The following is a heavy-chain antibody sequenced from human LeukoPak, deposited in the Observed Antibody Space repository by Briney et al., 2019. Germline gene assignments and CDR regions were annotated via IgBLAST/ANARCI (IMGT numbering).Heavy chain of an antibody. CDR3: ARDLKVRWGSLHYGMDV. Sequence: GGSLRLSCAASGFTFSNYGMHWVRQAPGKGLERVAVIWSDGSNKYYADSVKGRFTISRDNSKNTLYLQMNSLRAEDTAVYYCARDLKVRWGSLHYGMDVWGQGTTVTVSS. CDR1: GFTFSNYG. CDR2: IWSDGSNK. J-gene: IGHJ6*02. D-gene: IGHD3-16*01. V-gene: IGHV3-33*01.